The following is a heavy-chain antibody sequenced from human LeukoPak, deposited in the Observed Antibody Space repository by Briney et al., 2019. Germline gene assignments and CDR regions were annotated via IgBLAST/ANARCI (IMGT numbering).Heavy chain of an antibody. D-gene: IGHD1-1*01. CDR3: ASHPSWNDVRLGY. Sequence: SETLSLTCAVSGGSISRSNWWSWVRQPPGKGLEWIGEIYHSGSTNYNPSLKSRATISVDKSKNQFSLNLSSVTAADTAVYYCASHPSWNDVRLGYWGQGTLVTVSS. CDR1: GGSISRSNW. J-gene: IGHJ4*02. V-gene: IGHV4-4*02. CDR2: IYHSGST.